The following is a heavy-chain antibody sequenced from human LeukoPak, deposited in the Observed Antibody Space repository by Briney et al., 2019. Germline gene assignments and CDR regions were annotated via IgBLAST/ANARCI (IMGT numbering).Heavy chain of an antibody. D-gene: IGHD3-9*01. V-gene: IGHV4-38-2*02. CDR1: GYSISSGYY. Sequence: PSETLSLTCTVSGYSISSGYYWGWIRQPPGEGLEWIGSIYHSGSTYYNPSLKSRVTISVDTSKNQFSLKLSSVTAADTAVYYCARIPRLRYFDGGGQYFDYWGQGTLVTVSS. CDR2: IYHSGST. J-gene: IGHJ4*02. CDR3: ARIPRLRYFDGGGQYFDY.